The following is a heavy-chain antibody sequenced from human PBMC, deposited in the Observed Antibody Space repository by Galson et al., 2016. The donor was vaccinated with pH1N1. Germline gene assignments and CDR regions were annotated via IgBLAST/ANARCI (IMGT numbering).Heavy chain of an antibody. CDR2: IYWDDDK. Sequence: PALVKPTQTLTLTCTFSGFSLSTTGVNVGWIRQPPGKALEWLAVIYWDDDKLYSPSLKSRLAITKDTSKNQLVLTMTNVDPVDTATYYCSRGDYWGQGTLVTVSS. CDR3: SRGDY. V-gene: IGHV2-5*02. J-gene: IGHJ4*02. CDR1: GFSLSTTGVN.